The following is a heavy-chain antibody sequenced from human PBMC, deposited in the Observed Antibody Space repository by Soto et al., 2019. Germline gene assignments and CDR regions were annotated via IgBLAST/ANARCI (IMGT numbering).Heavy chain of an antibody. CDR2: IYYSGST. Sequence: SETLSLTCTVSGGSISSSSYYWGWIRQPPGKGLEWIGSIYYSGSTYYNPSLKSRVTISVDTSKNQFSLKLSSVTAADTAVYYCARHEAYYDFWSGYSHNWFDPWGQGTLVTVSS. D-gene: IGHD3-3*01. J-gene: IGHJ5*02. CDR1: GGSISSSSYY. CDR3: ARHEAYYDFWSGYSHNWFDP. V-gene: IGHV4-39*01.